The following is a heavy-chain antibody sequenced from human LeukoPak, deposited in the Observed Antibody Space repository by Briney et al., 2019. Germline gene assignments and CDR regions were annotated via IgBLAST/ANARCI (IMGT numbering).Heavy chain of an antibody. CDR1: GDSLSSNSAA. CDR3: AREHSSGWYREPFDY. J-gene: IGHJ4*02. Sequence: SQTLPLTCALSGDSLSSNSAAWNWIRQSPSRGLEWLGRTYYRSKWYNDYAVSVKSRITINPDTSKNQFSLQLNSVTPEDTAVYYCAREHSSGWYREPFDYWGQGTLVTVSS. CDR2: TYYRSKWYN. D-gene: IGHD6-19*01. V-gene: IGHV6-1*01.